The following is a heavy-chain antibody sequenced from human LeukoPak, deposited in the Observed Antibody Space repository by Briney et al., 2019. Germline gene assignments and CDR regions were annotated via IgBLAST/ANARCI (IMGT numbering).Heavy chain of an antibody. CDR1: GFTFSSYA. CDR3: ARVGPTGDFLIRFYYGMDV. Sequence: GGSLRLSCAASGFTFSSYAMSWVRQAPGKGLEWVSAISGSGGSTYYADSVKGRFTISRDNAKNTLYLQMNSLRAEDTAVYYCARVGPTGDFLIRFYYGMDVWGQGTTVTVSS. J-gene: IGHJ6*02. CDR2: ISGSGGST. D-gene: IGHD3-3*01. V-gene: IGHV3-23*01.